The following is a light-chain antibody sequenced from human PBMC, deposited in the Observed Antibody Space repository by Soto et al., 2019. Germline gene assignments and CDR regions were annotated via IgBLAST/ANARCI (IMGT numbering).Light chain of an antibody. CDR1: QSVSSN. J-gene: IGKJ1*01. CDR3: QQYNNWPPWT. Sequence: EVVMTQSPATLSVSPGDRATLSCRASQSVSSNLAWYQQKPGQAPRLLIYGASTRATGIPARFSGSGSGTECTLTISSLQSEDFAVYYCQQYNNWPPWTCGQGTKVEIK. V-gene: IGKV3-15*01. CDR2: GAS.